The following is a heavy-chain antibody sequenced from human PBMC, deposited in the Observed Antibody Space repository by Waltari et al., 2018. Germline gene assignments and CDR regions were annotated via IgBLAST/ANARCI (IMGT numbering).Heavy chain of an antibody. D-gene: IGHD6-13*01. Sequence: QVQLVQSGAEVKKPGASVKVSCKASGYTFTGYYMHWVRKATGQGLGWIGWINPISGVTNCEQRVQGRVTMTRDTPISTAYMELSRLSSDDTAVNYCARDKKQQLVGGALGYWGQGTLVTVSS. J-gene: IGHJ4*02. CDR3: ARDKKQQLVGGALGY. CDR2: INPISGVT. CDR1: GYTFTGYY. V-gene: IGHV1-2*02.